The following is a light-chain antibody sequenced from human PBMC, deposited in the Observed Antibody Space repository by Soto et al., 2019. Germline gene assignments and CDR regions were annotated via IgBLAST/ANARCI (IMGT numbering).Light chain of an antibody. V-gene: IGKV3-11*01. J-gene: IGKJ5*01. Sequence: ENVLKQSPATLSLSPGERATLSCRASQSVSSYLAWYQQKPGQAPRLLIYDASNRATGIPARFSGSGSGTDFTLTISSLEPEDFAVYYCQQRSNWPPITFGQGTRLEIK. CDR2: DAS. CDR3: QQRSNWPPIT. CDR1: QSVSSY.